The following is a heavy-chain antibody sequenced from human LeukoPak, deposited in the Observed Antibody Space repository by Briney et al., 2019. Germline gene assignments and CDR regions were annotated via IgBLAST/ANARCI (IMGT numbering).Heavy chain of an antibody. Sequence: ASVKVSCKASGYIFSGYYMHWVRQAPVQGLEWMVWLNPNSGGTNYAQNFQGRVTATWDTSISTAYMELSRLRSDDTAVFYCARGGYCSGGSCSTDFDYWGQGTLVTVSS. CDR3: ARGGYCSGGSCSTDFDY. J-gene: IGHJ4*02. CDR2: LNPNSGGT. CDR1: GYIFSGYY. D-gene: IGHD2-15*01. V-gene: IGHV1-2*02.